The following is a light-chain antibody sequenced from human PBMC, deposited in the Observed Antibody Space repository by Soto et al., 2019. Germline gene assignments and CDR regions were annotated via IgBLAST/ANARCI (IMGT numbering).Light chain of an antibody. V-gene: IGKV1-9*01. CDR3: QQVNSFPPT. CDR1: QGIGSY. J-gene: IGKJ5*01. CDR2: AAS. Sequence: IHFTHSPSPLSASVRDRVTLPCRASQGIGSYLAWYQQRPGKAPKLLIYAASTLESGVPSRFSGSGSGTDFTLTIRSLQPEDFATYYCQQVNSFPPTFGQGTRLEIK.